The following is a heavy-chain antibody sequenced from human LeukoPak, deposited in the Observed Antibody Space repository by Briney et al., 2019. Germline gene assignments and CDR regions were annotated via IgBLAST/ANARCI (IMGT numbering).Heavy chain of an antibody. Sequence: PGGSLRLSCTVSGFTFSSYWMSWVRQAPGKGLEWVANIKQDGSEKYYVDSVKGRFTISRDNAKNSLYLQMNSLRGEDTAVYYCARDWGLTYYYFYYYMDVWGKGTTVTVSS. J-gene: IGHJ6*03. D-gene: IGHD3-10*01. CDR1: GFTFSSYW. V-gene: IGHV3-7*01. CDR2: IKQDGSEK. CDR3: ARDWGLTYYYFYYYMDV.